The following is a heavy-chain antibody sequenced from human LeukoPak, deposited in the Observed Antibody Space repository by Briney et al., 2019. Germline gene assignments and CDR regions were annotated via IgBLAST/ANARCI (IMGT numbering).Heavy chain of an antibody. D-gene: IGHD3-9*01. J-gene: IGHJ4*02. Sequence: GSLRVSCTASGYTFTTYGLTWVRRAPGQGLEWRGWMSTYDVNIEYAQTLQGRLTLTIDTSTSTTYMALRSLTANATAVYYCARETYSNILTGTDYWGPGTLVTVSS. CDR2: MSTYDVNI. V-gene: IGHV1-18*01. CDR1: GYTFTTYG. CDR3: ARETYSNILTGTDY.